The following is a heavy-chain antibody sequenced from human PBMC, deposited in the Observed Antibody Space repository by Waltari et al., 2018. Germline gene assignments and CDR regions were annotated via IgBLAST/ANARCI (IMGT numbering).Heavy chain of an antibody. V-gene: IGHV3-9*01. D-gene: IGHD4-17*01. CDR1: GFTFTDNA. Sequence: DVQLVASGGGLVQHGRSLRLSCAPPGFTFTDNALPCIRQATGKGLEWVSGISWNSGSIGYADSVKGRCTISRDNAKNSLYLQMNSLRAEDTALYYCAVSGDYGDPFDYWGQGTLVTVSS. CDR3: AVSGDYGDPFDY. CDR2: ISWNSGSI. J-gene: IGHJ4*02.